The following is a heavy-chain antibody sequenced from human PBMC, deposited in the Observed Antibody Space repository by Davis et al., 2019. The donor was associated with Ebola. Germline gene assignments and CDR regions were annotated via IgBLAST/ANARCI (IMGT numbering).Heavy chain of an antibody. J-gene: IGHJ4*02. CDR3: TRGWLRSKFDY. CDR2: TYYYRSKWYI. CDR1: GDSVSTTSAA. Sequence: HSQTLSLTCAISGDSVSTTSAAWNWIRQSPSRGLEWLGRTYYYRSKWYIDYAESVRGRIIINPDTSKNQLSLQVNSVTPEDTAVYYCTRGWLRSKFDYWGRGTLVTVSS. V-gene: IGHV6-1*01. D-gene: IGHD5-12*01.